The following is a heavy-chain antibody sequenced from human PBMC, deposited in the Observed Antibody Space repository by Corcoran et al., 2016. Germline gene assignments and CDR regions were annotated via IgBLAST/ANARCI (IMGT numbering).Heavy chain of an antibody. CDR3: ARDGDPITMVRGEPTGAFDI. CDR1: GYTFTSYD. CDR2: MNPNSGNT. V-gene: IGHV1-8*01. J-gene: IGHJ3*02. Sequence: QVQLVQSGAEVKKPGASVKVSCKASGYTFTSYDINWVRQATGQGLEWMGWMNPNSGNTGYAQKFQGRVTMTRNTSISTAYMELSSLRSEDTAVYYCARDGDPITMVRGEPTGAFDIWGQGTMVTVSS. D-gene: IGHD3-10*01.